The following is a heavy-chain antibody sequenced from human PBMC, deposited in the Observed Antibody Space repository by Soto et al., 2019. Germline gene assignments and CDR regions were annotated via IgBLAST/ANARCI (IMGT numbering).Heavy chain of an antibody. Sequence: SETLSLTCTVSGGSINSGDYYWSWIRQPPGKGLEWIGYIYYSGSTYYNPSLKSRVTISVDTSRNQFSLKLNSVTAADTAVYYCASVDTTMVEWGQGTLGTVSS. V-gene: IGHV4-30-4*01. D-gene: IGHD5-18*01. CDR3: ASVDTTMVE. CDR2: IYYSGST. J-gene: IGHJ4*02. CDR1: GGSINSGDYY.